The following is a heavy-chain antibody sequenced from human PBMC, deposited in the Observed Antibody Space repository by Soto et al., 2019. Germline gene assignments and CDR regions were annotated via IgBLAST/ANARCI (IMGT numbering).Heavy chain of an antibody. Sequence: SETLSLTCTVSGGSISSYYWSWIRQPPGKGLEWIGYIYYSGSTNYNPSLKSQITIKVDTSKNQFSLKLNSVTTADTAVFYCARDTCSGGSCPGFDLWGRGTLVTVSS. V-gene: IGHV4-59*01. CDR3: ARDTCSGGSCPGFDL. J-gene: IGHJ2*01. CDR2: IYYSGST. CDR1: GGSISSYY. D-gene: IGHD2-15*01.